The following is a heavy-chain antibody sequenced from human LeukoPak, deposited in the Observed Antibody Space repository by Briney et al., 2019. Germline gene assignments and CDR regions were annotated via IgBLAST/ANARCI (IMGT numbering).Heavy chain of an antibody. CDR3: ARDRGGDYTFDY. J-gene: IGHJ4*02. V-gene: IGHV1-2*02. D-gene: IGHD3-3*01. CDR1: GYTFTGYY. CDR2: INPNSGGT. Sequence: ASVKVSCKASGYTFTGYYMHWVRQAPGQGLEWMAWINPNSGGTNYAQKFQGRVTMTRDTSISTAYMELSRLRSDDTAVYYCARDRGGDYTFDYWGQGTLVTVSS.